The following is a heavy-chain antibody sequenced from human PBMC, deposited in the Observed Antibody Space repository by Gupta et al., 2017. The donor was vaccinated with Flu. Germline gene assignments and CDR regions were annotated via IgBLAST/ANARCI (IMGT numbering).Heavy chain of an antibody. CDR3: ARSAVGDSSSPGLGY. Sequence: QVQLQQWGAGLLKPSETLSLTCAVYGGSFSGYYWSWIRQPPGKGLEWIGEINHSGSTNYNPSLKSRVTISVDTSKNQFSLKLSSVTAADTAVYYCARSAVGDSSSPGLGYWGQGTLVTVSS. CDR1: GGSFSGYY. D-gene: IGHD6-6*01. J-gene: IGHJ4*02. V-gene: IGHV4-34*01. CDR2: INHSGST.